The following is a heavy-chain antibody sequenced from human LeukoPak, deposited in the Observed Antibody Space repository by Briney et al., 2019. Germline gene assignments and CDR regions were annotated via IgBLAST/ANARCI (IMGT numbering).Heavy chain of an antibody. V-gene: IGHV4-59*01. Sequence: SETLSLTCTVSGGSISSYYWSWIRQPPGKGLEWIGYIYYSGSTNYNPSLKSRVTISVDTSKNQFSLKLNSVTAADTAVYYCARGLWDNLRFDYWGQGTLVTVSS. D-gene: IGHD5/OR15-5a*01. CDR2: IYYSGST. CDR1: GGSISSYY. CDR3: ARGLWDNLRFDY. J-gene: IGHJ4*02.